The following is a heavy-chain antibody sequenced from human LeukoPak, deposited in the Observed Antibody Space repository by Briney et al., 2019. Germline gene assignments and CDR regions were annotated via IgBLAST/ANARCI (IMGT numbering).Heavy chain of an antibody. CDR2: ISWNSGSI. J-gene: IGHJ3*02. CDR3: AKDSRQLVPGWAFDI. Sequence: PGGSLRLSCAASGFTFDDYAMHWVRQAPGKGLEWVSGISWNSGSIGYADSVKGRFTISRDNAKNSLYLQMNSLRAEDMALYYCAKDSRQLVPGWAFDIWGQGTMVTVSS. V-gene: IGHV3-9*03. CDR1: GFTFDDYA. D-gene: IGHD6-6*01.